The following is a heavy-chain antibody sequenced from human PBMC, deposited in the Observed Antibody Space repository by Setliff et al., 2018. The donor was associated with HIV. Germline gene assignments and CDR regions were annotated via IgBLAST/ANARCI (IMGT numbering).Heavy chain of an antibody. J-gene: IGHJ4*02. CDR1: GFTFSSYS. D-gene: IGHD3-22*01. V-gene: IGHV3-23*01. Sequence: GGSLRLSCAASGFTFSSYSMTWVRQAPGKGLEWVSSIRTDGDATYYADSVKGRFTISRDNSKNTLYLQMNSLRVEDVAVYYCAKGRSGYYNFDSWGQGTLVTVSS. CDR3: AKGRSGYYNFDS. CDR2: IRTDGDAT.